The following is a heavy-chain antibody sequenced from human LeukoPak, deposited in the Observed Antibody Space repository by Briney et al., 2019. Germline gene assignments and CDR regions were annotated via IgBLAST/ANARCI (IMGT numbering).Heavy chain of an antibody. CDR2: IYSGGRT. CDR3: AKWQWLVNDY. J-gene: IGHJ4*02. D-gene: IGHD6-19*01. V-gene: IGHV3-53*01. CDR1: GFTVSNNY. Sequence: GGSLRLSCAASGFTVSNNYMSWVRQAPGKGLEWVSIIYSGGRTYYADSVKGRFTISRDNSKNTLYLQMNSLRAEDTAVYYCAKWQWLVNDYWGQGTLVTVSS.